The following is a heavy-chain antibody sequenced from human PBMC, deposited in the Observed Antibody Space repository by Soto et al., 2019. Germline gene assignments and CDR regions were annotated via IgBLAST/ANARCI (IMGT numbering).Heavy chain of an antibody. D-gene: IGHD6-13*01. V-gene: IGHV3-30-3*01. CDR3: ARGGYDYPDY. J-gene: IGHJ4*02. CDR2: ISYDGSNK. CDR1: GFTFSSYA. Sequence: QVQLVESGGGVVQPGRSLRLSCAASGFTFSSYAMHWVRQAPGKGLEWVAVISYDGSNKYYADSVKGRFIISRDNSKNTLYLQMNSLRAEDTAVYYCARGGYDYPDYWGQGTLVTVSS.